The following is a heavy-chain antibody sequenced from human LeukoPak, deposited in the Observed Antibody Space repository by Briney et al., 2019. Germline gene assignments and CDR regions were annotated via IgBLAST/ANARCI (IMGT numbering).Heavy chain of an antibody. CDR3: VRGIMIYGMDV. CDR1: GGSISSGGYY. V-gene: IGHV4-31*03. D-gene: IGHD3-16*01. J-gene: IGHJ6*02. Sequence: PSQTLSLTCTVSGGSISSGGYYWSWIRQHPGKGLEWIGYIYYSGSTYYNPSLKSRVTISVDTSKNQFSLKLSSVTAADTAVYYCVRGIMIYGMDVWGQGTTVTVSS. CDR2: IYYSGST.